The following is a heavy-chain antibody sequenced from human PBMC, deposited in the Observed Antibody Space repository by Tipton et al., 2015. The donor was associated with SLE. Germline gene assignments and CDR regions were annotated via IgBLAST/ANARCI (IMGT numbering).Heavy chain of an antibody. CDR3: ARDRGEEWLLSGYMDV. CDR2: IYYNGNT. V-gene: IGHV1-18*04. J-gene: IGHJ6*03. Sequence: SCTVSGVSISSYYWSWIRQPPGKGLEGIGYIYYNGNTNYAQKLQGRVTMTTDTSTSTAYMELRSLRSDDTAVYYCARDRGEEWLLSGYMDVWGKGTTVTVSS. CDR1: GVSISSYY. D-gene: IGHD3-3*01.